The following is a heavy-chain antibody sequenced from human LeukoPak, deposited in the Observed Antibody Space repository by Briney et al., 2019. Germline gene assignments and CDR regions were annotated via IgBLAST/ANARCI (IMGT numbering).Heavy chain of an antibody. J-gene: IGHJ4*02. CDR2: ISSSSSYI. D-gene: IGHD3-22*01. CDR1: GFTFSSYS. Sequence: GGSLRLSCAASGFTFSSYSMNWVRQAPGKGLEWVSSISSSSSYIYYADSVKGRFTISRDNAKNSLYLQMNSLRAEDTAVYYCAREALSGYYRTIDYWGQGTLVTVSS. CDR3: AREALSGYYRTIDY. V-gene: IGHV3-21*01.